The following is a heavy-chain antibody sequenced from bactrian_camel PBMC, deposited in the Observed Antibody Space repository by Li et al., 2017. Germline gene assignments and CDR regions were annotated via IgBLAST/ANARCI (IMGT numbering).Heavy chain of an antibody. CDR3: AAGTLDCSGGLPIPY. J-gene: IGHJ4*01. CDR2: ITTGTGNT. D-gene: IGHD1*01. Sequence: HVQLVESGGGSVQAGGSLGLSCAASAYTGGPFYMAYFRQAPGKEREGVATITTGTGNTDYADSVKGRFTISRDNAKNTLYLQMNSLDPEDTAMYYCAAGTLDCSGGLPIPYWGQGTQVTVS. CDR1: AYTGGPFY. V-gene: IGHV3S1*01.